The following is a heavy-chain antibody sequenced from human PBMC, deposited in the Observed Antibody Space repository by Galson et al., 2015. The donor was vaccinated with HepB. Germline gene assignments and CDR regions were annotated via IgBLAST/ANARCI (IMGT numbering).Heavy chain of an antibody. CDR2: IYSGGST. CDR3: ARSVVVAATPFEVDYYGMDV. Sequence: SLRLSCAASGFTFSSYAMSWVRQAPGKGLEWVSVIYSGGSTYYADSVKGRFTISRDNSKNTLYLQMNSLRAEDTAVYYCARSVVVAATPFEVDYYGMDVWGQGTTVTVSS. V-gene: IGHV3-66*01. D-gene: IGHD2-15*01. J-gene: IGHJ6*02. CDR1: GFTFSSYA.